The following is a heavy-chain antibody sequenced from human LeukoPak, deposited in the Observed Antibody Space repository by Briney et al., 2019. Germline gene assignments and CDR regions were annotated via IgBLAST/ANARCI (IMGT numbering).Heavy chain of an antibody. CDR2: IYSGGKI. CDR1: GFTVSNNY. V-gene: IGHV3-53*01. D-gene: IGHD2-15*01. J-gene: IGHJ2*01. CDR3: ARADTSGGNWYFDL. Sequence: GGSLRLSCAASGFTVSNNYVSWVRQAPGKGLEWVSVIYSGGKIYYADSVKGRFTISRDNSKNTLYLQMNSLRAEDTAVYYCARADTSGGNWYFDLWGRGTLVTVSS.